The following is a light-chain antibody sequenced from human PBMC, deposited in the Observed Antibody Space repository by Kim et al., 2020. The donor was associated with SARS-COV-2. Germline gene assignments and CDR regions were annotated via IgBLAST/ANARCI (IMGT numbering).Light chain of an antibody. CDR3: QQYDVHPET. Sequence: VGDRVTISCRASQNIHIWLAWFQQKPGKAPRVLMYKASTLESGVPSRFSGSGSGTEFTLTINSLQPDDSATYYCQQYDVHPETFGQGTKVDIK. J-gene: IGKJ1*01. V-gene: IGKV1-5*03. CDR2: KAS. CDR1: QNIHIW.